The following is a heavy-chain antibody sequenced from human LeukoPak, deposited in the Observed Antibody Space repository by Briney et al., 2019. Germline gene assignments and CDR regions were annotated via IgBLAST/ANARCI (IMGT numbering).Heavy chain of an antibody. J-gene: IGHJ4*02. CDR2: IYHSGST. Sequence: SETLSLTCAVSGYSISSGYYWGWIRQPPGKGLEWIGSIYHSGSTYCNPSLKSRVTISVDTSKNPFSLKLSSVTAADTAVYYCARRLIAVADPFDYWGQGTLVTVSS. CDR3: ARRLIAVADPFDY. D-gene: IGHD6-19*01. CDR1: GYSISSGYY. V-gene: IGHV4-38-2*01.